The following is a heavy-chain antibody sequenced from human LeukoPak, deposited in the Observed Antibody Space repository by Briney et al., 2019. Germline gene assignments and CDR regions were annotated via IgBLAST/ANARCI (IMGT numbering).Heavy chain of an antibody. CDR2: IYSSGNT. Sequence: SETLSLTCPVSGASISSNNYYWGWVRQPPGKGLEWIGNIYSSGNTYYNASLKSRVTIYIDTSKNQFSLNLSSVTAADTAVYYCAKSGGSGLIDYWGQGTLVTVSS. V-gene: IGHV4-39*01. CDR3: AKSGGSGLIDY. CDR1: GASISSNNYY. J-gene: IGHJ4*02. D-gene: IGHD1-26*01.